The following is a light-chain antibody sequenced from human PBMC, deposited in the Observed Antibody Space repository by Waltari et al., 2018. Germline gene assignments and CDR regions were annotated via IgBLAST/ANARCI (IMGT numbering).Light chain of an antibody. CDR2: DTS. CDR1: QRVFNY. J-gene: IGKJ4*01. Sequence: VLTQSPATLALSAGERATLSCRASQRVFNYFAWYQRKRGQAPRLLIYDTSKRATGIPARFSGSGSGTDFTLTISNLEADDFALYYCQQGSILPLTFGGGTKVEIK. CDR3: QQGSILPLT. V-gene: IGKV3-11*01.